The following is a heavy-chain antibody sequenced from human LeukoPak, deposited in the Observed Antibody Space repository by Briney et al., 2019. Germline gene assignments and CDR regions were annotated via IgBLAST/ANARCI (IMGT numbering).Heavy chain of an antibody. CDR2: IYPGDSDT. CDR3: ARHVEVRGVIIYYYMDV. CDR1: GYSFTSYW. D-gene: IGHD3-10*01. Sequence: GESLKISCKGSGYSFTSYWIGWVRQMPGKGLEWMGIIYPGDSDTRYSPSFQGQVTISADKSISTAYLQWSGLKASDTAMYYCARHVEVRGVIIYYYMDVWGKGTTVTVSS. V-gene: IGHV5-51*01. J-gene: IGHJ6*03.